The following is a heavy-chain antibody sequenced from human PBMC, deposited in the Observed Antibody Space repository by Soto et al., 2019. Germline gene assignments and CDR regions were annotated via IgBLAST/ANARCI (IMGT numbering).Heavy chain of an antibody. CDR2: IWYDGSNK. D-gene: IGHD3-10*01. V-gene: IGHV3-33*01. Sequence: QVQLVESGGGVVQPGRSLRLSCAASGFTFSSYGMHWVRQAPGKGLEWVAVIWYDGSNKYYADSVKGRFTISRDNSKNRLYLQMNSLRAEDTAVYYCARVKEAMVRDYYYGMDVWGQGTTVTVSS. CDR1: GFTFSSYG. J-gene: IGHJ6*02. CDR3: ARVKEAMVRDYYYGMDV.